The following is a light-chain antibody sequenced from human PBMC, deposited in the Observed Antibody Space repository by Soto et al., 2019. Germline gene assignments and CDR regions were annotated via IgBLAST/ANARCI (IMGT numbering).Light chain of an antibody. CDR1: QSILHSPNNKDA. Sequence: DIVMTQSPDSLAVSLGERATINCKSSQSILHSPNNKDALTWYQQKPGQPPKLLINWASTRESGVPDRFSGDGSGTDFTLTISSLQAEDVAVYYCQQFYTTPTFGQGTRVEIK. CDR2: WAS. CDR3: QQFYTTPT. J-gene: IGKJ1*01. V-gene: IGKV4-1*01.